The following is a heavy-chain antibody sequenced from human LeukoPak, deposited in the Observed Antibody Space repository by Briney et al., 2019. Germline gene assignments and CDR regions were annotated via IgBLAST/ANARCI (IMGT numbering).Heavy chain of an antibody. CDR2: ISGGGRIT. Sequence: GGSLRLSCAASGFTFSIYGMSWVRQAPGKGLEWVSAISGGGRITYYADSVKGRFTISRDNSKNTLYLQMNSLRAEDTAVYYCAKDGGPNYDSSGYYTDDAFDIWGQGTMVTVSS. CDR1: GFTFSIYG. CDR3: AKDGGPNYDSSGYYTDDAFDI. V-gene: IGHV3-23*01. D-gene: IGHD3-22*01. J-gene: IGHJ3*02.